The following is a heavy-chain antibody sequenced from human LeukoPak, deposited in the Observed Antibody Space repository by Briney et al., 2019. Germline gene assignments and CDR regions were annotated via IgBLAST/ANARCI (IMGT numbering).Heavy chain of an antibody. D-gene: IGHD1-1*01. CDR2: IYYSGST. V-gene: IGHV4-30-4*08. J-gene: IGHJ3*02. CDR1: GGSISSGDYY. Sequence: SETLSLTCTVSGGSISSGDYYWSWIRQPPGKGLEWTGYIYYSGSTYYNPSLKSRVTISVDTSKNQFSLKLGSVTAADTAVYYCAREGLEVRRRAFDIWGQGTMVTVSS. CDR3: AREGLEVRRRAFDI.